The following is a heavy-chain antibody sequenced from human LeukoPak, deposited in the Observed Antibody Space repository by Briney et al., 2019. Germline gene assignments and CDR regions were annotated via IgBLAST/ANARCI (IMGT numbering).Heavy chain of an antibody. Sequence: GESLKISCKGSGYSFTNYWMGWVRQMPGKGLEWMGLIYPCDSDTRYSPSFQGQVTISADKSISTTYLQWSSLKASDTAMYYCARSQGYCSGGSCLQGDWFDPWGRGTLVTVSS. V-gene: IGHV5-51*01. CDR3: ARSQGYCSGGSCLQGDWFDP. J-gene: IGHJ5*02. CDR1: GYSFTNYW. CDR2: IYPCDSDT. D-gene: IGHD2-15*01.